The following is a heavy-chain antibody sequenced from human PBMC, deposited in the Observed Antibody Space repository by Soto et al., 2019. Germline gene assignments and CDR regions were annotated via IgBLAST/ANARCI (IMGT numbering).Heavy chain of an antibody. CDR3: ARGAGGYYYMGV. J-gene: IGHJ6*03. CDR1: GFTFNTYW. Sequence: EVQLVESGGGLVQPGGSLRLSCATSGFTFNTYWMHWVRQAPGKGLVWVSRMYSDGSRTSYADSVKGRFTISRDNAKNTLYLQMDSLSPEDTAVYYCARGAGGYYYMGVWGKGTTVTVSS. D-gene: IGHD3-10*01. CDR2: MYSDGSRT. V-gene: IGHV3-74*01.